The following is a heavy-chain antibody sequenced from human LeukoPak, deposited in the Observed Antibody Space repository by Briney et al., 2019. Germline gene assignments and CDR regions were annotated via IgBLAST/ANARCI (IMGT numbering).Heavy chain of an antibody. D-gene: IGHD2-2*01. V-gene: IGHV4-30-4*01. Sequence: SQTLSLTCTVSGGSISSGDYYWSWIRQPPGKGLEWIGYIYYSGSTYYNPSLKSRVTISVDTSKNQFSLKLSSVTAADTAVYYCARVESTYCSSTNCSDYWGQGTLVTVSS. CDR2: IYYSGST. CDR1: GGSISSGDYY. J-gene: IGHJ4*02. CDR3: ARVESTYCSSTNCSDY.